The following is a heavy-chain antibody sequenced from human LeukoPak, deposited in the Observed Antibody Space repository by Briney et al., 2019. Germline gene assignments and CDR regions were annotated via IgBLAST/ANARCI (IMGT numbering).Heavy chain of an antibody. J-gene: IGHJ6*03. D-gene: IGHD3-3*01. CDR1: GGSVSSGSYY. CDR2: IYYSGST. CDR3: ARAAPDFWSGYYYYYMDV. Sequence: SETLSLTCTVSGGSVSSGSYYWSWIRQPPGKGLEWIGYIYYSGSTNYNPSLKSRVTISVDTSKNQFSLKLSSVTAADTAVYYCARAAPDFWSGYYYYYMDVWGKGTTVTVSS. V-gene: IGHV4-61*01.